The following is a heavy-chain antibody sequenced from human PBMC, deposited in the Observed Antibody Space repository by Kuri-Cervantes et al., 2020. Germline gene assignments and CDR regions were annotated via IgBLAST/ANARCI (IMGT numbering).Heavy chain of an antibody. CDR3: TSGWGTIDY. D-gene: IGHD3-16*01. J-gene: IGHJ4*02. Sequence: GGSLRLSCVASGFTFSNMWMSWVRQAPGKGLEWVGRIKRKTDGGTADYAAPVKGRFIISRDDSKKTLYLQMNSLKAEDTAVYHCTSGWGTIDYWGQGTPVTVSS. CDR1: GFTFSNMW. CDR2: IKRKTDGGTA. V-gene: IGHV3-15*01.